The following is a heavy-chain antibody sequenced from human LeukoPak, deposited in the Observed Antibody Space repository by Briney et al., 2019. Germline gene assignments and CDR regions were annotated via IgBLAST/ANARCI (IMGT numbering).Heavy chain of an antibody. D-gene: IGHD3-22*01. CDR2: ISGSGGST. J-gene: IGHJ4*02. CDR1: GFTVSSNY. CDR3: ARDYYDGSGSIFY. Sequence: GGSLRLSCAASGFTVSSNYMSWVRQAPGKGLEWVSAISGSGGSTNYADSVKGRFTISRDNAKNTLFLQMNSLRVEDTAVYYCARDYYDGSGSIFYWGQGTLVTVSS. V-gene: IGHV3-23*01.